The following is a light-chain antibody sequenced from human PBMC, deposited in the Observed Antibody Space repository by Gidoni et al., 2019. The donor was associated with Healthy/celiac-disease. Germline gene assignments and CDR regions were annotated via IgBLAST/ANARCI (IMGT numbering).Light chain of an antibody. CDR1: QSVSSN. CDR2: GAS. V-gene: IGKV3-15*01. CDR3: QQYNNWPLLT. J-gene: IGKJ4*01. Sequence: IVMTQSPATLSVSPGERATLSCRASQSVSSNLAWYQQTPGQAPKLLIYGASTRATGIPARFSGSGSGTEFTLTISSLQSEDFAVYYCQQYNNWPLLTFGGGTKVEIK.